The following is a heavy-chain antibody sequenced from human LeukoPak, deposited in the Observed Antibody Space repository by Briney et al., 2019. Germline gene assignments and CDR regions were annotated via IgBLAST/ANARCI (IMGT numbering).Heavy chain of an antibody. CDR2: INPNGGVT. J-gene: IGHJ3*02. Sequence: GASVKVSCKASGYTFTGYYIHWVRQAPGQGLEWMGWINPNGGVTNYAQKFQGRVTMTRDTSISTAYMELSRLRSDDTAVYYCARDFWSGRTNDAFDIWGQGTMVTVSS. CDR3: ARDFWSGRTNDAFDI. D-gene: IGHD3-3*01. V-gene: IGHV1-2*02. CDR1: GYTFTGYY.